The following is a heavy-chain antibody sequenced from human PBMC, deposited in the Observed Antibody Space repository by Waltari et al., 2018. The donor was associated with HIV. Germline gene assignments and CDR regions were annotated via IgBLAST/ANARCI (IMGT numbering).Heavy chain of an antibody. CDR3: AAARETMGVDFDS. J-gene: IGHJ5*01. CDR2: AIPMFETA. CDR1: GGAFVSHT. D-gene: IGHD3-10*01. Sequence: QVQLVQSGAAVKKPGASVKVSCKASGGAFVSHTFNWVRQAPGQGLEWMGRAIPMFETANYEGKFQGRITITADKSTTTAYMELNGLRIVDTAVYYCAAARETMGVDFDSWGQGTLVTVS. V-gene: IGHV1-69*08.